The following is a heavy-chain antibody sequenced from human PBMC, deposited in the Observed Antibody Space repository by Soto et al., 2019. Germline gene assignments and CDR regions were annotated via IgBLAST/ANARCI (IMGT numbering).Heavy chain of an antibody. V-gene: IGHV4-4*07. CDR3: VRDGTKTLRDWFDP. CDR2: IYATGTT. Sequence: SETLSLTCTVSGASISGFYWSWIRKSAGKGLEWIGRIYATGTTDYNPSLKSRVMMSVDTSKKQFSLKLRSVTVADTDVYYSVRDGTKTLRDWFDPWGQGISVTVSS. D-gene: IGHD1-1*01. J-gene: IGHJ5*02. CDR1: GASISGFY.